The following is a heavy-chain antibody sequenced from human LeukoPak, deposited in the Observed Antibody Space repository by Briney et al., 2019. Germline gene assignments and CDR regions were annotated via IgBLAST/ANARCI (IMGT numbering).Heavy chain of an antibody. J-gene: IGHJ4*02. CDR1: GFTFGDYY. CDR2: ISSSGSTV. V-gene: IGHV3-11*04. CDR3: ARARGYTSVGNY. Sequence: GGSLRLSCAASGFTFGDYYMSWIRQAPGKGLEWVSYISSSGSTVYYADPVKGRFTISRDNAKNSLYLQMNSLRAEDTAVYYCARARGYTSVGNYWGQGTLVTVSS. D-gene: IGHD5-18*01.